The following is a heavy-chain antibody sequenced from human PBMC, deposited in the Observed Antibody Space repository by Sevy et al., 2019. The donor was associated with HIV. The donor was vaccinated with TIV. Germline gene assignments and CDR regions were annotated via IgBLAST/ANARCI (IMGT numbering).Heavy chain of an antibody. Sequence: GGSLRLSCAASGFTFSSYAMSWVRQAPGKGLEWVSAISGSGGSTYYADSVKGRFTISRDNSKNTLYLQMNSLRAEDTAVYYCAKDLFVVVPAAISYYYYYYYMDVWGKGTTVTVSS. CDR1: GFTFSSYA. D-gene: IGHD2-2*02. J-gene: IGHJ6*03. CDR3: AKDLFVVVPAAISYYYYYYYMDV. CDR2: ISGSGGST. V-gene: IGHV3-23*01.